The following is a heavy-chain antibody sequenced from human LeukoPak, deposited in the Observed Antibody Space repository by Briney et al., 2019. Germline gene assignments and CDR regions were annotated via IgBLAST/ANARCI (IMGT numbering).Heavy chain of an antibody. D-gene: IGHD2-2*01. CDR1: GYTFTSYY. CDR2: INPSGGST. V-gene: IGHV1-46*01. Sequence: ASVKVSCKASGYTFTSYYMHWVRQAPGQGLEWMGIINPSGGSTSYAQKFQGRVTMTRDMSTSTVYMELSSLRSEDTAVYYCARGYCSSTSCYGLYYMDVWGKGTKVTVSS. CDR3: ARGYCSSTSCYGLYYMDV. J-gene: IGHJ6*03.